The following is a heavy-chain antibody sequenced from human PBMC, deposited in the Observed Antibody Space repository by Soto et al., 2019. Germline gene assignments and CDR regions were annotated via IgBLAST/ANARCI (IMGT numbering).Heavy chain of an antibody. D-gene: IGHD6-19*01. Sequence: WGSLRLSCAASGFTFSSYAMSWVRQAPWKWLEWVSAISGSGGSTYYADSVKGRFTISRDNSKNTLYLQMNSLRAEDTAVYYCAKDAPGIAVAGTSPDAFDIWGQGTMVTVSS. CDR1: GFTFSSYA. CDR2: ISGSGGST. J-gene: IGHJ3*02. CDR3: AKDAPGIAVAGTSPDAFDI. V-gene: IGHV3-23*01.